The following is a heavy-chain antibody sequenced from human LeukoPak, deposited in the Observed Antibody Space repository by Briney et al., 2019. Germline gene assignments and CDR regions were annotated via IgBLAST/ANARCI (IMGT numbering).Heavy chain of an antibody. CDR1: GFTFSSHT. CDR2: ISYDGSNK. V-gene: IGHV3-30*04. CDR3: ARETGYYYDSSGLGY. Sequence: GGSLRLSCAASGFTFSSHTMHWVRQAPGKGLEWVAVISYDGSNKYYADSVKGRFTISRDNSKNTLYLQMNSLRAEDTAVYYCARETGYYYDSSGLGYWGQGTLVTVSS. J-gene: IGHJ4*02. D-gene: IGHD3-22*01.